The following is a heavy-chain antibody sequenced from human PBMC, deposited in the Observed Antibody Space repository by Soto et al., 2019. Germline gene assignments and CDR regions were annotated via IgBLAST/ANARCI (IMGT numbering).Heavy chain of an antibody. J-gene: IGHJ5*02. CDR3: ARDYTMIVGEASAP. D-gene: IGHD3-22*01. CDR2: IWYDGSNK. V-gene: IGHV3-33*01. Sequence: ESGGGVVQPGRSLRLSCAASGFTFSSYGMHWVRQAPGKGLEWVAVIWYDGSNKYYADSVKGRFTISRDNSKNTLYLQMNSLRAEDTAVYYCARDYTMIVGEASAPWGQGTLVTVSS. CDR1: GFTFSSYG.